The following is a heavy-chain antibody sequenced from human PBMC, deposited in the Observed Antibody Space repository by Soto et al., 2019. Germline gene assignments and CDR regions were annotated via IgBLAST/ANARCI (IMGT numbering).Heavy chain of an antibody. CDR2: INHSGST. CDR3: ARRHQWLVEWFDP. D-gene: IGHD6-19*01. Sequence: SETLSLTCAVYGGSFSGYYWSWIRQPPGKGLEWIGEINHSGSTNYNPSLKSRVTISVDTSKNQFSLKLSSVTAADTAVYYCARRHQWLVEWFDPWGQGTLVTVSS. CDR1: GGSFSGYY. V-gene: IGHV4-34*01. J-gene: IGHJ5*02.